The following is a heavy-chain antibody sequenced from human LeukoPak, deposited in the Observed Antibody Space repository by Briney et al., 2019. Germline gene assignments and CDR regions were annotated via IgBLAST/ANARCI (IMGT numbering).Heavy chain of an antibody. V-gene: IGHV3-30-3*01. D-gene: IGHD1-26*01. CDR1: GFTFSSYA. J-gene: IGHJ6*03. CDR3: ARRVIVGATFNYYYYMDV. CDR2: ISYDGSNK. Sequence: GGSLRLSCAASGFTFSSYAMHWVRQAPGKGLEWVAVISYDGSNKYYADSVKGRFTISRDNSKNTLYLQMNSLRAEDTALYHCARRVIVGATFNYYYYMDVWGKGTTVTVSS.